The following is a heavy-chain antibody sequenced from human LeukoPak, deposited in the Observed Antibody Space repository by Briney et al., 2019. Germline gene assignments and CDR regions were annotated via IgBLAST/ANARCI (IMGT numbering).Heavy chain of an antibody. J-gene: IGHJ4*02. CDR2: IYTSGST. Sequence: ETLSLTCTVSGGSISGYYWSWIRQPAGKGLEWIGRIYTSGSTNYNPSLKSRVTMSVDRSKKQFSLKLSSVTAADTAVYYCARDGWTNSLDYWGQGTLVTVSS. CDR3: ARDGWTNSLDY. V-gene: IGHV4-4*07. D-gene: IGHD2-2*03. CDR1: GGSISGYY.